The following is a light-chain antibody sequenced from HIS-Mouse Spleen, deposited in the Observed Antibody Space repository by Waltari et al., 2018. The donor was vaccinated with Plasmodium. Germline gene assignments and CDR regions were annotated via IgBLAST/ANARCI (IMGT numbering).Light chain of an antibody. CDR2: GAS. CDR1: QSVSSSY. CDR3: QQYGSSPYT. J-gene: IGKJ2*01. V-gene: IGKV3-20*01. Sequence: EIVLTQSPGTLSLSPGERATLSCRASQSVSSSYLAWYQQKPGQAPRLLIYGASSSATGIPDRFSGSGSGTDLTLTISRLEPEDFAVYYCQQYGSSPYTFGQGTKLEIK.